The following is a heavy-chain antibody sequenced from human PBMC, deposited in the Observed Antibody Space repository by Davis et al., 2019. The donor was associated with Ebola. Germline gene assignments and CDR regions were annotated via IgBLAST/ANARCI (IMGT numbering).Heavy chain of an antibody. V-gene: IGHV5-51*01. J-gene: IGHJ4*02. CDR2: IYPSDSST. CDR1: GYNFINHW. CDR3: VRVTVPVSAPCFDY. Sequence: GESLKISCSTSGYNFINHWIGWVRQMPGKGLEWVAIIYPSDSSTRYSPSVQGQVTISADKSINTAYLQWSSLKASDTAMYYCVRVTVPVSAPCFDYWGQGTVVTVSS. D-gene: IGHD2-21*02.